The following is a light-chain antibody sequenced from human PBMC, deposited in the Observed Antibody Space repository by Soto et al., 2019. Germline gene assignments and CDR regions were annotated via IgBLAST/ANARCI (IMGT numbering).Light chain of an antibody. J-gene: IGKJ1*01. Sequence: EIVMTQSPATLSVSPGERATLSCRTSQSVSGNLAWYQQKPGRAPRLLIYGASTRATGIPARFSGGGSGTEFTLTISRLQSEDFAVYYCQQYNNWPPAFGQGTKVEIK. V-gene: IGKV3-15*01. CDR3: QQYNNWPPA. CDR1: QSVSGN. CDR2: GAS.